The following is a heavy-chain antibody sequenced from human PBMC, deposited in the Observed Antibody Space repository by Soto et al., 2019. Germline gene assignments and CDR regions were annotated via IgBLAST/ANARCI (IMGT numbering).Heavy chain of an antibody. CDR1: GLTFGSRA. CDR2: ITDTGGDA. V-gene: IGHV3-23*01. J-gene: IGHJ4*02. D-gene: IGHD3-10*01. Sequence: GGSLRLSCVASGLTFGSRAMTWVRQDPGEGLQWVSTITDTGGDAKYADSVRGRFVISRDNSRKTLYLQMTSLTAEDSAMYYCASGSTDSYPGSRIFDFWGRGTLVTVSS. CDR3: ASGSTDSYPGSRIFDF.